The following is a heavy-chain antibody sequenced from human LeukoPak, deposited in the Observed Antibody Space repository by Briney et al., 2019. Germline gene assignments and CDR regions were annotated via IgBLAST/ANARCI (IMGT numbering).Heavy chain of an antibody. J-gene: IGHJ4*02. CDR2: INPGGSSI. V-gene: IGHV3-74*01. Sequence: PGGSLRLSCAASGFTFSSYWMHWVRQVPGKGLVWVARINPGGSSITYADSVKGRFTISRDNSKNTLYLQMNSLRAEDTAVYYCAKGATGSNDFWGQGTLVTVSS. CDR3: AKGATGSNDF. CDR1: GFTFSSYW. D-gene: IGHD3-9*01.